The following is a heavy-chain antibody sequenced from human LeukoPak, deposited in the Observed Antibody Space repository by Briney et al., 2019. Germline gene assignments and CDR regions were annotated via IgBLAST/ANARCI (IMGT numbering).Heavy chain of an antibody. Sequence: PRGSLRLSCAASGFTFTNYVMSWVRQAPGKGLEWVSSISGSGGRTFYADSVKGRFTISRDNSKNTLYLEMNSLRAEDTAFYYCTKDSWRDQLPFIFDFWGQGTLVTVSS. CDR1: GFTFTNYV. CDR2: ISGSGGRT. CDR3: TKDSWRDQLPFIFDF. D-gene: IGHD2-2*01. V-gene: IGHV3-23*01. J-gene: IGHJ4*02.